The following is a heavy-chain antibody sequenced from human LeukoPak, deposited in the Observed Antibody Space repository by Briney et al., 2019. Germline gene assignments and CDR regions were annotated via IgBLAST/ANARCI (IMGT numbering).Heavy chain of an antibody. V-gene: IGHV3-30*02. D-gene: IGHD3-10*01. J-gene: IGHJ4*02. CDR3: AKDRIWFGELLYGLFFDY. Sequence: GGSLRLSCAASGFTFSSYGMHWVRQAPGKGLEWVAFIRYDGSNKYYADSVKGRFTISRDNSKNTLYLQMNSLRAEDTAVYYCAKDRIWFGELLYGLFFDYWGQGTLVTVSS. CDR1: GFTFSSYG. CDR2: IRYDGSNK.